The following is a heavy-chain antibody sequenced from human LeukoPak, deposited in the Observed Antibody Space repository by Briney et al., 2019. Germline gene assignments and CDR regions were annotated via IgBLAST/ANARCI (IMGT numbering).Heavy chain of an antibody. CDR1: GYSISSGYY. Sequence: SETLSLTCTVSGYSISSGYYWGWIRQPPGKGLEWIGSIYHSGSTYYNPSLESRVPISVDTSKNQFSLKLSSVASADTAVYYCAREIVGATEGYWGQGTLVTVSS. V-gene: IGHV4-38-2*02. J-gene: IGHJ4*02. D-gene: IGHD1-26*01. CDR2: IYHSGST. CDR3: AREIVGATEGY.